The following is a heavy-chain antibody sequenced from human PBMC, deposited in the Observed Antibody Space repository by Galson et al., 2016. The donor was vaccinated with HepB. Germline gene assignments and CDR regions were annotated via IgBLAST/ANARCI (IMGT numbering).Heavy chain of an antibody. CDR1: GFTFNSYW. CDR3: ARGWDDFWSAGRFDP. Sequence: SLRLSCAASGFTFNSYWMSWVRRAPGKGLEWVANIKQDGSEKYYVDSVKGRFTISRDNARNSLYLQMNSLRAEDTAVYYCARGWDDFWSAGRFDPGGQGTLATVSS. CDR2: IKQDGSEK. D-gene: IGHD3-3*01. V-gene: IGHV3-7*01. J-gene: IGHJ5*02.